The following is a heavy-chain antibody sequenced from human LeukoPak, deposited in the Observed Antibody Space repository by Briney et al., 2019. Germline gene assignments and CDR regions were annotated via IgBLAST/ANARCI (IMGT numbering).Heavy chain of an antibody. CDR3: AKDRGSFDAFDI. CDR1: GFTFSSYA. V-gene: IGHV3-23*01. J-gene: IGHJ3*02. D-gene: IGHD6-19*01. CDR2: ISGSGGSS. Sequence: GGSLRLSCAASGFTFSSYAMSWVRQAPGKGLEWVSAISGSGGSSYYADSVKGRFTISRDNSKNTLYLQMNSLRAEDTAVYYCAKDRGSFDAFDIWGQGTMVTVSS.